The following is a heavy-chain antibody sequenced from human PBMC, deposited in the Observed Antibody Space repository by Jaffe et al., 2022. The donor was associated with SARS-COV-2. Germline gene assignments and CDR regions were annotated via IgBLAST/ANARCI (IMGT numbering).Heavy chain of an antibody. J-gene: IGHJ6*02. CDR1: GFTFSSYE. Sequence: EVQLVESGGGLVQPGGSLRLSCAASGFTFSSYEMNWVRQAPGKGLEWVSYISSSGSTIYYADSVKGRFTISRDNAKNSLYLQMNSLRAEDTAVYYCAREHNDFWSGPPPYGMDVWGQGTTVTVSS. CDR2: ISSSGSTI. V-gene: IGHV3-48*03. CDR3: AREHNDFWSGPPPYGMDV. D-gene: IGHD3-3*01.